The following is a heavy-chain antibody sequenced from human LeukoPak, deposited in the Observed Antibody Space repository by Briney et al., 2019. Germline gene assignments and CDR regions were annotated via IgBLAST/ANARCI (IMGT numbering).Heavy chain of an antibody. CDR2: ISHSGST. V-gene: IGHV4-34*01. CDR1: GGSFSGYY. D-gene: IGHD3-3*02. Sequence: MPSETLSLTCAVYGGSFSGYYWSWIRQPPGKGLKWIGSISHSGSTYYNPSLKSRVTISVDTSKNQFSLKLSSLTAADTAVYYCARLRRSRLAEFDYWGQGTLVTVSS. J-gene: IGHJ4*02. CDR3: ARLRRSRLAEFDY.